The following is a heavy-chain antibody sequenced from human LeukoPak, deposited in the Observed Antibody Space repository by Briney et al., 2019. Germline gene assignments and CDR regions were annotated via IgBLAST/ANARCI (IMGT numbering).Heavy chain of an antibody. CDR2: ISHTGGT. Sequence: SETLSLTCAVSGGSFSGNYWTLIRQTPGKGLEWTGEISHTGGTSYNPSLKSRATLSVDSSKKQFSLKMTSVTAADTGVYYCARVPDITARPCDSWGPGTLVTVSS. J-gene: IGHJ4*02. D-gene: IGHD1-1*01. CDR1: GGSFSGNY. V-gene: IGHV4-34*01. CDR3: ARVPDITARPCDS.